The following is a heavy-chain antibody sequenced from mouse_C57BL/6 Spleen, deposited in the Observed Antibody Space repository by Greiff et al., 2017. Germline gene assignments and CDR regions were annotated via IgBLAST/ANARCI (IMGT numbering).Heavy chain of an antibody. CDR3: ARHEGQGYGYDGTTYAMDY. CDR2: FYPGSGSI. Sequence: VQLQQSGAELVKPGASVKLSCKASGYTFTEYTIHWVKQRSGQGLEWIGWFYPGSGSIKYNEKFKDKATLTADKSSSTVYMELSRLTSEDSAVYFCARHEGQGYGYDGTTYAMDYWGQGTSVTVSS. V-gene: IGHV1-62-2*01. J-gene: IGHJ4*01. CDR1: GYTFTEYT. D-gene: IGHD2-2*01.